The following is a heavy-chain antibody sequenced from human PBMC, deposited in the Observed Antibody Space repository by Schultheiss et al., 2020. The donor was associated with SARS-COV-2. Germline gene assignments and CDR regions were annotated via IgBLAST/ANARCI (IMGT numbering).Heavy chain of an antibody. V-gene: IGHV4-61*08. J-gene: IGHJ4*02. D-gene: IGHD4-17*01. CDR2: IYYSGST. CDR1: GGSIRSGESY. Sequence: SETLSLTCTVSGGSIRSGESYWSWIRQHPGKGLEWIGYIYYSGSTNYSPSLKSRVTISVDTSKKQFSLKLTSVTAADTAVYYCAAHDFGDYAFDYWGQGTLVTVSS. CDR3: AAHDFGDYAFDY.